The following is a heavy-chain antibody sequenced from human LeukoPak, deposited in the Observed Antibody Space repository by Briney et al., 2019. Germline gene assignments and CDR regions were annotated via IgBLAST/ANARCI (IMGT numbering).Heavy chain of an antibody. Sequence: SETLSLTCTVSVYSISSGSYWGWIRQPPGKGLEWIGSIHHSGRIYNLPSLKSRVTISVDTAKNQFSLKLSSVTAADTAVYYCARDYPGGPPRSWFDPWGQGTLVSVSS. D-gene: IGHD4-23*01. V-gene: IGHV4-38-2*02. CDR1: VYSISSGSY. CDR3: ARDYPGGPPRSWFDP. CDR2: IHHSGRI. J-gene: IGHJ5*02.